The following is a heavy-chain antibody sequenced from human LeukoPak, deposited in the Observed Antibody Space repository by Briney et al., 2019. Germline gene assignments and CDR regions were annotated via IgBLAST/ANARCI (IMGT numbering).Heavy chain of an antibody. V-gene: IGHV3-7*01. CDR2: IKQDGSEK. CDR1: GFTFSSYW. J-gene: IGHJ4*02. CDR3: ARADSYSWYGS. Sequence: GSLRLSCAASGFTFSSYWMSWLRQAPGKGLEWVANIKQDGSEKYYVDSVEGRFTISRDNAENSLSLQMNSLRAEDTAVYYCARADSYSWYGSWGQGTLVTISS. D-gene: IGHD6-13*01.